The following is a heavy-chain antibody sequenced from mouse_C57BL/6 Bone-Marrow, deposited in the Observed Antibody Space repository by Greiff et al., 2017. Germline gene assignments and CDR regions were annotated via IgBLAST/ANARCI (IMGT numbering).Heavy chain of an antibody. CDR2: IDPSDSYT. D-gene: IGHD2-4*01. V-gene: IGHV1-69*01. CDR3: ARDYDNFDY. J-gene: IGHJ2*01. CDR1: GYTFTSYW. Sequence: QVQLQQPGAELVMPGASVKLSCKASGYTFTSYWMHWVKQRPGQGLEWIGEIDPSDSYTNYNQKFKGKSTLTVDKSSSTAYMQSSSLTSEDSSVYYCARDYDNFDYWGQGTTLTVSS.